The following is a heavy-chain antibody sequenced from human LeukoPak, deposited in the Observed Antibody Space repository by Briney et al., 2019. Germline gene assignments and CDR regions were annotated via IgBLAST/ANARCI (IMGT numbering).Heavy chain of an antibody. D-gene: IGHD2-2*02. CDR2: IYHSGSA. CDR1: GYSITSGYN. CDR3: VRYCSSTTCYTRAVDY. Sequence: SETLSLTCTVSGYSITSGYNWAWIRQPPGKVLEWIGSIYHSGSAYYNPSLKSRVTISVDTPKNQFSLKLSSVTAADTAVYYCVRYCSSTTCYTRAVDYWGQGTLVTVSS. V-gene: IGHV4-38-2*02. J-gene: IGHJ4*02.